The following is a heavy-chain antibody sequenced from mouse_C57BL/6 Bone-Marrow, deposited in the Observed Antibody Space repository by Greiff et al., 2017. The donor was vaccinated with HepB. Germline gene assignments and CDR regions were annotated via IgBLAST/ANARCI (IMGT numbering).Heavy chain of an antibody. CDR3: ARKNYYGSSYEGYYAMDY. CDR1: GYTFTTYP. Sequence: QVQLQQSGAELVKPGASVKMSCPASGYTFTTYPIEWMKQNHGKSLEWIGNFHPYNDDTKYNEKFKGKATLTVEKSSSTVYLELSRLTSDDSAVYYCARKNYYGSSYEGYYAMDYWGQGTSVTVSS. CDR2: FHPYNDDT. V-gene: IGHV1-47*01. J-gene: IGHJ4*01. D-gene: IGHD1-1*01.